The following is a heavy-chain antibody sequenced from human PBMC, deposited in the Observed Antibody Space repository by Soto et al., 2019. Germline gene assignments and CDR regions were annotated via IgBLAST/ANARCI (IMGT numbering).Heavy chain of an antibody. V-gene: IGHV1-18*01. CDR3: ARVLLWFGVDYYYSGLDV. D-gene: IGHD3-10*01. J-gene: IGHJ6*04. CDR1: GYTFTSYG. CDR2: ISAYNGNT. Sequence: QVQLVQSGAEVKKPGASVKVSCKASGYTFTSYGISWVRQAPGQGLEWMGWISAYNGNTNYAQKLQGRVTMTTDTSTSTAYLELGSLKSDDTAVYYCARVLLWFGVDYYYSGLDVWGKGTTVTVSS.